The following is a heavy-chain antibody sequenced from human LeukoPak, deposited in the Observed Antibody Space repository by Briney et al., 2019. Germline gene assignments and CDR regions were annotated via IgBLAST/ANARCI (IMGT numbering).Heavy chain of an antibody. D-gene: IGHD3-10*01. CDR1: GDSIRNFY. CDR2: IYQSVNT. V-gene: IGHV4-59*01. CDR3: ARGNYGSGSYYVVDFDY. Sequence: SETLSLTCTVSGDSIRNFYWNWIRQSPGKGLEWIGYIYQSVNTNYNPSLKSRLTMSIDTSKNQFSLNLNSVTAADTAVYYCARGNYGSGSYYVVDFDYWGQGTLVTVSS. J-gene: IGHJ4*02.